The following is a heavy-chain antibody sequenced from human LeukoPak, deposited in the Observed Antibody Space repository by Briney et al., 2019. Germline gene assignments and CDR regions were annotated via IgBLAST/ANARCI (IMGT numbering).Heavy chain of an antibody. CDR2: INHSGST. V-gene: IGHV4-34*01. Sequence: PSETLSLTCAVYGGSFSGYYWSWIRQPPGKGLEWIGEINHSGSTNYNPSLKSRVTISVDTSKNQFSLKLSSVTAADTAVYYCAGTICESLGGELSFPSYYFDYWGQGTLVTVSS. J-gene: IGHJ4*02. CDR3: AGTICESLGGELSFPSYYFDY. D-gene: IGHD3-16*02. CDR1: GGSFSGYY.